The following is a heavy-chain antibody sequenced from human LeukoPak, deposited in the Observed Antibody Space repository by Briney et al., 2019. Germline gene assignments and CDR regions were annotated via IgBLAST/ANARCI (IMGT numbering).Heavy chain of an antibody. CDR2: IIPIFGTA. CDR3: ARGDLDAFDI. V-gene: IGHV1-69*05. CDR1: GGTFSSYA. J-gene: IGHJ3*02. Sequence: ASVKVSCKASGGTFSSYAISWVRQAPGQGLEWMGGIIPIFGTANYAQKLQGRVTMTTDTSTSTAYMELRSLRSDDTAVYYCARGDLDAFDIWGQGTMVTVSS.